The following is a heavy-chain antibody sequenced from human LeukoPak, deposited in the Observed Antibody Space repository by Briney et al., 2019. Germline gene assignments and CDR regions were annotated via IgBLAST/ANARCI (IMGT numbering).Heavy chain of an antibody. V-gene: IGHV3-11*04. CDR3: ASSYYDFLTGYSLNVFDI. CDR1: GFTFSDYY. D-gene: IGHD3-9*01. J-gene: IGHJ3*02. Sequence: GGSLRLSCAASGFTFSDYYVSWIRQAPGKGLAWVSYISSSGSPIYYADSVKGRFTISRDNAKNSLYLQMNSLRAEDTAVYYCASSYYDFLTGYSLNVFDIWGQGTMVTVSS. CDR2: ISSSGSPI.